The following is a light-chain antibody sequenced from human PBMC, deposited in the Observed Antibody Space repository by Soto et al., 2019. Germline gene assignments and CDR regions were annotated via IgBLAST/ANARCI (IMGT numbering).Light chain of an antibody. J-gene: IGKJ1*01. Sequence: DIQMAQSPSTLSASVGDRVTITCRASQSGDNWLAWYQQKPGKAPKLLIYDASSLESGVPPRFSGSGSGAEFSLTISSLQPDDFATYYCQQYNTYSGTFGQGTKVEVK. CDR2: DAS. CDR1: QSGDNW. V-gene: IGKV1-5*01. CDR3: QQYNTYSGT.